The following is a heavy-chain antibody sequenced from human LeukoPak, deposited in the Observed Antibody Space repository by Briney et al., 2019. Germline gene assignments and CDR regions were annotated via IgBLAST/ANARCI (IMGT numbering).Heavy chain of an antibody. J-gene: IGHJ4*02. CDR1: GIIITSYW. CDR2: IKQDGSEK. Sequence: GGSLRLSCAASGIIITSYWMSWVRQTPGKGLEWVANIKQDGSEKNYVDSVKGRFTISRDNSKNTLYLQMNSLRAEDTAVYYCAKVVYSSTSCCYFDYWGQGTLVTVSS. CDR3: AKVVYSSTSCCYFDY. V-gene: IGHV3-7*01. D-gene: IGHD2-2*01.